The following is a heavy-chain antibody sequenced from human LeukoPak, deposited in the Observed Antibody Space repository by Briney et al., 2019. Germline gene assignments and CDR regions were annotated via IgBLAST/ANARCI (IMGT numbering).Heavy chain of an antibody. Sequence: LSLTCTVSGGSISSGSYYWSWIRQPAGKGLEWVSYISSSGSTIYYADSVKGRFTISRDNAKNSLYLQMNSLRAEDTAVYYCARDHHYDSSGYYGHWGQGTLVTVSS. CDR1: GGSISSGSYY. CDR3: ARDHHYDSSGYYGH. V-gene: IGHV3-11*01. J-gene: IGHJ4*02. D-gene: IGHD3-22*01. CDR2: ISSSGSTI.